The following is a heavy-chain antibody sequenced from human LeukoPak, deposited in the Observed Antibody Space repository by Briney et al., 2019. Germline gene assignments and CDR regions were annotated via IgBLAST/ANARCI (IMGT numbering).Heavy chain of an antibody. CDR1: GFTFSSYA. Sequence: GGSLRLSCAASGFTFSSYAMSWVRQAPGKGLEWVSALSGSGGSTYYADSVKGRFTISRDNSKNTLYLQMNSLRAEDTAVYYCAKDRGSSSWYGLFDYWGQGTLVTVSS. V-gene: IGHV3-23*01. CDR2: LSGSGGST. CDR3: AKDRGSSSWYGLFDY. J-gene: IGHJ4*02. D-gene: IGHD6-13*01.